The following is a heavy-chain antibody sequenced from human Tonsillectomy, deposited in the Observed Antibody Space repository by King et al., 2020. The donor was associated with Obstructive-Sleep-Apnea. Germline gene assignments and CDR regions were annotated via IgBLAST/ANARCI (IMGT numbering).Heavy chain of an antibody. J-gene: IGHJ6*02. D-gene: IGHD6-13*01. V-gene: IGHV3-33*06. Sequence: VQLVESGGGVVQPGRSLRLSCAASGFSFSRFAMHWVRQAPGKGMEWVAVVWYDGSKKYYGDSVKGRFTNSRDNSKSTRDLQMNSLRAEDTAIYYCAKDEGSSFPIHDYYGMDVWGQGTTVTVSS. CDR1: GFSFSRFA. CDR2: VWYDGSKK. CDR3: AKDEGSSFPIHDYYGMDV.